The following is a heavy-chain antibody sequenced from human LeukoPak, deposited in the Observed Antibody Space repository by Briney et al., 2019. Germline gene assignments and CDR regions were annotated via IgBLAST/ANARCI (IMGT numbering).Heavy chain of an antibody. CDR2: ISTTGDNT. V-gene: IGHV3-64D*06. Sequence: PGGSLRLSCSASGFTFMNYVMHWVRQAAGKGLVFVSAISTTGDNTYCADSVKGRFTISRDNSKNTLYLQMSSLRADDTAVYYCVKSAADYYSGWYGDYWGQGSLVTVSS. CDR1: GFTFMNYV. J-gene: IGHJ4*02. CDR3: VKSAADYYSGWYGDY. D-gene: IGHD6-19*01.